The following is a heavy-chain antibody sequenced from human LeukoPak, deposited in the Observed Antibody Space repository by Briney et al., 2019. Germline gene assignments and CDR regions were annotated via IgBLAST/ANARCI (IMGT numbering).Heavy chain of an antibody. CDR3: ARLSIIAAATIG. J-gene: IGHJ4*02. CDR1: GYTFTGHY. Sequence: ASVKVSCKASGYTFTGHYMHWVRQAPGQGLEWMGRINPNSGGTNYAQKFQDRVTMTRDTSISTTYMELSRLRSDDTAVYYCARLSIIAAATIGWGQGTLVTVSS. V-gene: IGHV1-2*06. D-gene: IGHD1-26*01. CDR2: INPNSGGT.